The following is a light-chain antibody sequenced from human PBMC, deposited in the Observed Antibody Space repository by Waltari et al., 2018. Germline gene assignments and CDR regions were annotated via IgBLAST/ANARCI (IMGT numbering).Light chain of an antibody. J-gene: IGLJ6*01. CDR1: SGNIASNY. Sequence: NFMLTQPHSVSESPGKTVTISCTRSSGNIASNYVQGYQQRPGSATSTVIYEDNQRPSGVPDRCSGAIDSSSSSASRTISGLKTEDEADDYCQSYESSNQVFGSGTKVAVV. CDR3: QSYESSNQV. V-gene: IGLV6-57*03. CDR2: EDN.